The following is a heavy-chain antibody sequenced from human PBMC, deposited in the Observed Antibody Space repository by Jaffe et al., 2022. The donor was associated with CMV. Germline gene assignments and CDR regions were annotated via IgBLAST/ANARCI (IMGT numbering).Heavy chain of an antibody. CDR3: AKRVRDGYNSPLDY. D-gene: IGHD5-12*01. Sequence: EVQLVESGGGLVKPGGSLRLSCSASGFAFINCSMNWVRQAPGKGLEWVSSVGGTSREIYYADSVKGRFTISRDNAENSLYLQMNSLRAEDTAVYYCAKRVRDGYNSPLDYWGQGTLVTVSS. CDR1: GFAFINCS. CDR2: VGGTSREI. V-gene: IGHV3-21*01. J-gene: IGHJ4*02.